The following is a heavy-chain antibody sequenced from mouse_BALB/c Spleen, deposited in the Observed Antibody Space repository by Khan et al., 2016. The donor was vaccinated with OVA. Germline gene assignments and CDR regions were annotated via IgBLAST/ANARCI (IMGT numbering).Heavy chain of an antibody. CDR3: ARGYFGNCEFAC. D-gene: IGHD2-1*01. J-gene: IGHJ3*01. CDR2: IFPGTGTT. CDR1: GYTFTTYW. Sequence: QVQLQQSGAELVKPGASVKLSCKTSGYTFTTYWIQWVKQRPGQGLGWIGQIFPGTGTTYYNDHFKVKATLTVDTSPSTAYMQLSSRTSEDSAVSFCARGYFGNCEFACWGHGTLITGSP. V-gene: IGHV1S132*01.